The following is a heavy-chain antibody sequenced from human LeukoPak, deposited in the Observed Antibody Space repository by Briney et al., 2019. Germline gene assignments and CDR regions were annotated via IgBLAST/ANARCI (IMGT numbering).Heavy chain of an antibody. CDR3: AKDRHSSGS. D-gene: IGHD3-22*01. J-gene: IGHJ5*02. CDR1: GFTFSTFA. Sequence: GGSLRLSCAASGFTFSTFAIHWVRQAPGKGLEWVAVISYDGNNKYYADSVKGRFTISRDNSKNTLYLQMNSLRAEDTAVYYCAKDRHSSGSWGQGTLVTVSS. CDR2: ISYDGNNK. V-gene: IGHV3-30-3*01.